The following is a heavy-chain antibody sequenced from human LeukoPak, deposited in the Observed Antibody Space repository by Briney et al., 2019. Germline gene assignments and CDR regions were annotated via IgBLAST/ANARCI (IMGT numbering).Heavy chain of an antibody. Sequence: SETLSLTCTVSGDSISGYYWSWIRQPPGKGLEWIGYIYHSGSTNYNPSLKSRVTISVDTSKNQFSLKLSSVTAADTAVYYCARAPLGYSYGYYFDYWGQGTLVTVSS. D-gene: IGHD5-18*01. CDR1: GDSISGYY. CDR3: ARAPLGYSYGYYFDY. CDR2: IYHSGST. V-gene: IGHV4-59*01. J-gene: IGHJ4*02.